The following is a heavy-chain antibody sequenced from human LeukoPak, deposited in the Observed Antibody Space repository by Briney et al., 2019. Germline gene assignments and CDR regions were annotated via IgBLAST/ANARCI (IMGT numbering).Heavy chain of an antibody. Sequence: GRSLRLSCAASGFTFDDYAMYWVRQAPGKGLEWVSGISWNSGSIGYADSVKGRFTISRGNAKNSLYLQMNSLRAEDTALYYCAKDSGVWGSYRPNLDFDYWGQGTLVTVSS. CDR3: AKDSGVWGSYRPNLDFDY. CDR1: GFTFDDYA. V-gene: IGHV3-9*01. D-gene: IGHD3-16*02. J-gene: IGHJ4*02. CDR2: ISWNSGSI.